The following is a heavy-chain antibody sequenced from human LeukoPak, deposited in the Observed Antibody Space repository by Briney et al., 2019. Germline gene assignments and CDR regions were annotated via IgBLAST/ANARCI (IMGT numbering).Heavy chain of an antibody. CDR1: GFTFSSYA. Sequence: GGSLRLSCAASGFTFSSYAMSWVRQAPGKGLEWVSAISGSGGSTYYADSVKGRFTISRHNSKNTLYLQMNRLRAEDTAVYYCAKNYSPWYGYLDYWGQGTLVTVSS. CDR2: ISGSGGST. V-gene: IGHV3-23*01. CDR3: AKNYSPWYGYLDY. J-gene: IGHJ4*02. D-gene: IGHD2-21*01.